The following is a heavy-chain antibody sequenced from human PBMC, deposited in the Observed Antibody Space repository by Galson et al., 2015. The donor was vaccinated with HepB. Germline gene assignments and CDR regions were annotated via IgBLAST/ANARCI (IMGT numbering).Heavy chain of an antibody. J-gene: IGHJ4*02. V-gene: IGHV3-21*01. D-gene: IGHD3-16*01. Sequence: SLRLSCAASGFTFSSYSMNWVRQAPGKGLEWVSSISSSSSYIYYADSVKGRFTISRDNAKNSLYLQMNSLRAEDTAVYYCAREGQPLDEWGDFDYWGQGTLVTVSS. CDR1: GFTFSSYS. CDR2: ISSSSSYI. CDR3: AREGQPLDEWGDFDY.